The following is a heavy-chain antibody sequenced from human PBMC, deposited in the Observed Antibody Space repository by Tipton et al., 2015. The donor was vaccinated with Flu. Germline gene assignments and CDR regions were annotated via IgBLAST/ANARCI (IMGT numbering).Heavy chain of an antibody. J-gene: IGHJ4*02. CDR3: ARKIGEQ. CDR1: GFTFSNYW. D-gene: IGHD6-13*01. CDR2: IKQDGSEI. Sequence: SLRLSCAASGFTFSNYWMSWVRQAPGKGLEWVANIKQDGSEIYYVDSVKSRFTISRDNARNSLYLQMNSLRAEDTAVYYCARKIGEQWGQGTLVTVSS. V-gene: IGHV3-7*01.